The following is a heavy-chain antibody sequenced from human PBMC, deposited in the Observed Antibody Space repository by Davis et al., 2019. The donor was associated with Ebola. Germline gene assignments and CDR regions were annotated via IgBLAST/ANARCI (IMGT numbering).Heavy chain of an antibody. CDR3: ARAGGSTSSYNWFDP. V-gene: IGHV1-2*02. Sequence: ASVKVSCKASRYTFTGYYMHWVRQAPGQGLEWMGWINPNSGGTNYAQKFQGRVTMTRDTSISTAYMELSRLRSDDTAVYYCARAGGSTSSYNWFDPWGQGTLVTVSS. J-gene: IGHJ5*02. D-gene: IGHD2-2*01. CDR2: INPNSGGT. CDR1: RYTFTGYY.